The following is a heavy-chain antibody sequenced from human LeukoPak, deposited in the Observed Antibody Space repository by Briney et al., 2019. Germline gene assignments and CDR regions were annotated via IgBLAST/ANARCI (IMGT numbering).Heavy chain of an antibody. D-gene: IGHD6-19*01. J-gene: IGHJ4*02. V-gene: IGHV4-34*01. CDR1: GGSVSGYY. Sequence: SETLSLTCAVYGGSVSGYYWSWIRQPPGKGLEWIGEINHSGSTNYNPSLTTRVTISVDTSKNKFCLQLSSVLAADPAVYYFARFLTWLVNFDYWGQGTLVTVSA. CDR2: INHSGST. CDR3: ARFLTWLVNFDY.